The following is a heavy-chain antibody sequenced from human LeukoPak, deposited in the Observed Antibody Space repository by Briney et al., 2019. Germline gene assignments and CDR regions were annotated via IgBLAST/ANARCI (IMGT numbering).Heavy chain of an antibody. D-gene: IGHD6-6*01. V-gene: IGHV1-69*13. CDR3: ARTVVYSTSSPYYYGMDV. CDR1: GGTFSSYA. J-gene: IGHJ6*02. CDR2: ITPIFGTA. Sequence: ASVKVSCKASGGTFSSYAISWVRQAPAQGLEWMGGITPIFGTANYAQKFQGRVTITADESTSTAYMELSSLRSEDTAVYYCARTVVYSTSSPYYYGMDVWGQGLTLTVSS.